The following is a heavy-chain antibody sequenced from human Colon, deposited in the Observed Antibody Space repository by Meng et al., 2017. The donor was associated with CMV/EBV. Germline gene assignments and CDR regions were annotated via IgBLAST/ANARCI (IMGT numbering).Heavy chain of an antibody. J-gene: IGHJ5*02. CDR2: ISPYDGKI. D-gene: IGHD5-24*01. Sequence: SCKASGDPFADYAISWVRQAPGQGLEWMGWISPYDGKINYARKFQGRVTMTTDTSTSTAYMELRSLRSDDTAMYYCARDPYNKNWFDPWGQGTLVTVSS. V-gene: IGHV1-18*01. CDR1: GDPFADYA. CDR3: ARDPYNKNWFDP.